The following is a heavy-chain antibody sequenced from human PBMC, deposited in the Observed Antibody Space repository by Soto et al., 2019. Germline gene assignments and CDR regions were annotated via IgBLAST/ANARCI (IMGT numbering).Heavy chain of an antibody. CDR2: IIPIFGTA. J-gene: IGHJ3*02. D-gene: IGHD6-6*01. Sequence: SVKVSCKASGGTFSSYAISWVRQAPGQGLEWMGGIIPIFGTANYAQKFQGRVTITADESTSTAYMELSSLRSEDTAVYYCARWEGGRIAARPHDAFDIWGQGTMVTVSS. V-gene: IGHV1-69*13. CDR3: ARWEGGRIAARPHDAFDI. CDR1: GGTFSSYA.